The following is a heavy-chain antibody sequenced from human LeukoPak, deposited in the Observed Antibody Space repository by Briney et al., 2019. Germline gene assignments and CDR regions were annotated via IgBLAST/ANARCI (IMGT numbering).Heavy chain of an antibody. CDR3: AKDLRSGWYEGTY. V-gene: IGHV3-30*02. CDR2: IRYDGSNK. CDR1: GFTFGSYG. Sequence: GGSLRLSCAASGFTFGSYGMHWVRQAPGKGLEWVAFIRYDGSNKYYADSVKGRFTISRDNSKNTLYLQMNSLRAEDTAVYYCAKDLRSGWYEGTYWGQGTLVTVSS. J-gene: IGHJ4*02. D-gene: IGHD6-19*01.